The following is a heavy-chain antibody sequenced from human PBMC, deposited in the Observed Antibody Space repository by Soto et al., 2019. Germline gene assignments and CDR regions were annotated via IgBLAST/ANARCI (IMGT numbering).Heavy chain of an antibody. V-gene: IGHV4-59*01. CDR1: GGSISSYY. CDR3: AIASTYYDFWSGYYITYYFEY. CDR2: IYYSGST. D-gene: IGHD3-3*01. J-gene: IGHJ4*02. Sequence: SETLSLTCTVSGGSISSYYWSWIRQPPGKGLEWIGYIYYSGSTNYNPSLKSRVTISVDKSKNQFSLKLSSVTAAATAVYYCAIASTYYDFWSGYYITYYFEYWGQGTLVTVSS.